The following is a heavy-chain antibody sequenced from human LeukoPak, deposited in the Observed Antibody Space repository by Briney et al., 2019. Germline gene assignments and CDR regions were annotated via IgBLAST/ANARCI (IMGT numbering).Heavy chain of an antibody. J-gene: IGHJ4*02. D-gene: IGHD5-18*01. CDR3: ANDLGWIQLNLG. CDR2: ITGHGDTT. CDR1: GFTFSRHG. Sequence: GGSLRLSCVASGFTFSRHGMNWVRQAPGKGLEWVSGITGHGDTTYYADSVKGRFTISRDNSRNTVYLQMNSLRAEDTAVYYCANDLGWIQLNLGRGQGTLVTVSS. V-gene: IGHV3-23*01.